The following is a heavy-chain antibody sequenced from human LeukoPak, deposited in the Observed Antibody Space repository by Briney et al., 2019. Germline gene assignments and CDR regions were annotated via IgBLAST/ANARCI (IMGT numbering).Heavy chain of an antibody. CDR2: VSAGHHA. J-gene: IGHJ4*02. CDR1: GFTLGGQD. Sequence: GGSLRLSCTASGFTLGGQDMHWVRQTTGDGLEWVAAVSAGHHAFYAGSVKGRFTVSREDAKNSLYLQMNSLRAGDTAVYYCVREARGYHYTYFDYWGQGSLVTVSS. CDR3: VREARGYHYTYFDY. V-gene: IGHV3-13*01. D-gene: IGHD5-18*01.